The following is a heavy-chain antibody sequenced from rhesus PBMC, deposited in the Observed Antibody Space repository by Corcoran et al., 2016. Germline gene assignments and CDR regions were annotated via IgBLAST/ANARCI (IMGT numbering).Heavy chain of an antibody. Sequence: QLQLQESGPGLVKPSETLSLTCAVSGGSISSNYWSWIRQPPGKGLEWIGRISGSGGSTDYNPSLKSRVTISTDTSTNQFSLKLSSVTAADTAVYYCARDVSYYYDSGYSGYFDYWGQGVLVTVSS. CDR2: ISGSGGST. CDR3: ARDVSYYYDSGYSGYFDY. CDR1: GGSISSNY. J-gene: IGHJ4*01. V-gene: IGHV4-173*01. D-gene: IGHD3-28*01.